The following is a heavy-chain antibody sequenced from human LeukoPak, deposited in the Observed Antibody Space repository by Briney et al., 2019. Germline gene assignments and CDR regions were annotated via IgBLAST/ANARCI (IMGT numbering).Heavy chain of an antibody. D-gene: IGHD3-22*01. CDR1: GYTFTSYY. Sequence: ASAKVSCKASGYTFTSYYMHWVRQAPGQGLEWMGIINPSGGSTSYAQKFQGRVTMTRATSTSTVYMELSSLRSEDTAVYYCARDPNSSGYYSSFDYWGQGTLVTVSS. CDR2: INPSGGST. V-gene: IGHV1-46*03. CDR3: ARDPNSSGYYSSFDY. J-gene: IGHJ4*02.